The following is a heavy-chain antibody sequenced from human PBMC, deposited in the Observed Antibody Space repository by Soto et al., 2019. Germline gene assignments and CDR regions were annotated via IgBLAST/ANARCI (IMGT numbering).Heavy chain of an antibody. CDR3: SRLWFSSTWYGLHY. V-gene: IGHV3-73*01. D-gene: IGHD6-13*01. J-gene: IGHJ4*01. Sequence: HPGGSLRLSCAASGFTFSDFVIHWVRLASGKGLEWVGRIKGKGENYATAYAASVKGRFTISRDDSQNTAYLQMDNLKIDDTAVYYCSRLWFSSTWYGLHYWGHGTLVTVSS. CDR2: IKGKGENYAT. CDR1: GFTFSDFV.